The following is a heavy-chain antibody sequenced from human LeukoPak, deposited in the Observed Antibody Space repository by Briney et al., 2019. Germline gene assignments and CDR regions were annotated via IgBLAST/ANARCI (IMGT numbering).Heavy chain of an antibody. CDR1: GFTLNSYD. J-gene: IGHJ4*02. CDR2: IWYDGSNK. D-gene: IGHD2-2*01. Sequence: PGGSLRLSCAASGFTLNSYDMHWVRQAPGKGLEWVAIIWYDGSNKYYADTVKGRFTISRDNSKNTLYLQMNSLRAEDTAVYYCARRYCSTTSCPVDYWGQGTLVTVSS. V-gene: IGHV3-33*01. CDR3: ARRYCSTTSCPVDY.